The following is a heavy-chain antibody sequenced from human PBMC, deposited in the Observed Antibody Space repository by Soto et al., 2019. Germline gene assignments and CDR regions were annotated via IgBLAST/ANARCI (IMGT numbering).Heavy chain of an antibody. V-gene: IGHV4-39*01. J-gene: IGHJ5*02. CDR2: IYYSGST. D-gene: IGHD1-26*01. CDR1: GGSISSSSYY. CDR3: ARLKKEYRGSYRSWFDP. Sequence: SETLSLTCTVSGGSISSSSYYWGWIRQPPGKGLEWIGSIYYSGSTYYNPSLKSRVTISVDTSKNQFSLKLSSVTAADTAVYYCARLKKEYRGSYRSWFDPWGQGTLVTVSS.